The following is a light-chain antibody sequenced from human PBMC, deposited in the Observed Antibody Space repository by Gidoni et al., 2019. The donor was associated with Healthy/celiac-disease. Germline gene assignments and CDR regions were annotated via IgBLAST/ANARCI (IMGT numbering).Light chain of an antibody. CDR1: KIGSKS. CDR3: QVWDSSSDHLWV. J-gene: IGLJ3*02. CDR2: DDS. Sequence: SDVLTQPPSVSVAPGQTARSTCGGNKIGSKSGHWYQQKPGQAPVLVVYDDSDRPSGIPERFSGSNSGNTATLTISRVEAGDAADYYCQVWDSSSDHLWVFGGGTKLTVL. V-gene: IGLV3-21*02.